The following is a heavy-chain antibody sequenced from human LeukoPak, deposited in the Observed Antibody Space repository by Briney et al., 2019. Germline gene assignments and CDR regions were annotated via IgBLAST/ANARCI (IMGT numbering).Heavy chain of an antibody. CDR3: AKESGYDVDLEY. V-gene: IGHV3-74*01. CDR1: GFTFSTYW. CDR2: INTDGSTT. D-gene: IGHD5-12*01. Sequence: PGGSLRLSCAGSGFTFSTYWMHWVRQAPGGGLVWVSGINTDGSTTSYADSVKGRFTISRDNAKNTLYLQMTSLRAEDTALYYCAKESGYDVDLEYWGQGALATVSS. J-gene: IGHJ4*02.